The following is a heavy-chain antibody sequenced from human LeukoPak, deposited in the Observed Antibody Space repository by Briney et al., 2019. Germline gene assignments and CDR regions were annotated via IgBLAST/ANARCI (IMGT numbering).Heavy chain of an antibody. Sequence: PSETLSLTCTVSGGSISSGDYYWSWIRQPPGKGLEWIGYIYYSGSTYYNPSLKSRVTISVDTSKNQFSLKLSSVTAADTAVYYCARVAITFGGVIALSSHFDYWGQGTLVTVSS. J-gene: IGHJ4*02. V-gene: IGHV4-30-4*01. CDR3: ARVAITFGGVIALSSHFDY. CDR2: IYYSGST. CDR1: GGSISSGDYY. D-gene: IGHD3-16*02.